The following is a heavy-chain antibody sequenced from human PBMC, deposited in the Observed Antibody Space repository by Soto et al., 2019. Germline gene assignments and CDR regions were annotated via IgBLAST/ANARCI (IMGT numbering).Heavy chain of an antibody. CDR1: GFTFSTYA. J-gene: IGHJ3*02. V-gene: IGHV3-23*01. CDR3: AKDRSSVTPDAFDI. CDR2: LSGSGSST. Sequence: GGSLRLSCAASGFTFSTYAMNWVRLAPGKGLEWVSALSGSGSSTYYADSVRGRFTISRDNSKNTLYVQMNSLRAEDTAVYYCAKDRSSVTPDAFDIWGQGTMVTVSS. D-gene: IGHD4-17*01.